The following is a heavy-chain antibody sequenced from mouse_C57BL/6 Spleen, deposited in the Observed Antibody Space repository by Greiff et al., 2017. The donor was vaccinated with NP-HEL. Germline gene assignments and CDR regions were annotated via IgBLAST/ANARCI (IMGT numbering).Heavy chain of an antibody. V-gene: IGHV1-20*01. J-gene: IGHJ4*01. CDR3: ASYYDYDVGYAMDY. Sequence: VQLKQSGPELVKPGDSVKISCKASGYSFTGYFMNWVMQSHGKSLEWIGRINPYNGDTFYNQKFKGKATLTVDKSSSTAHMELRSLTSEDSAVYYCASYYDYDVGYAMDYWGQGTSVTVSS. CDR1: GYSFTGYF. D-gene: IGHD2-4*01. CDR2: INPYNGDT.